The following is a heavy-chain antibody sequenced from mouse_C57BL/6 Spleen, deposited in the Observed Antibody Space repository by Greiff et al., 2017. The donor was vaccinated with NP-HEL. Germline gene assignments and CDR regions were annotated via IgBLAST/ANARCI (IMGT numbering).Heavy chain of an antibody. J-gene: IGHJ4*01. D-gene: IGHD2-3*01. CDR3: AREGGLLPYAMDY. CDR2: ISDGGSYT. CDR1: GFTFSSYA. V-gene: IGHV5-4*01. Sequence: EVQLVESGGGLVKPGGSLKLSCAASGFTFSSYAMSWVRQTPEKRLEWVATISDGGSYTYYPDNVKGRFTISRDNAKNNLYLQMSHLKSEDTAMYYCAREGGLLPYAMDYWGQGTSVTVSS.